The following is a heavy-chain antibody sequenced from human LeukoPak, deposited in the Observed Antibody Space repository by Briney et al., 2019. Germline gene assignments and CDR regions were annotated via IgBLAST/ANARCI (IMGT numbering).Heavy chain of an antibody. Sequence: PSQTLSLTCAVSGGSISSGGYSWSWIRQPPGKGLEWIGYIYYSGSTYYNPSLKSRVTISVDTSKNQFSLKLSSVTAADTAVYYCAREVVYYYDSSGYHGFDYWGQGTLVTVSS. D-gene: IGHD3-22*01. J-gene: IGHJ4*02. CDR3: AREVVYYYDSSGYHGFDY. V-gene: IGHV4-30-4*07. CDR1: GGSISSGGYS. CDR2: IYYSGST.